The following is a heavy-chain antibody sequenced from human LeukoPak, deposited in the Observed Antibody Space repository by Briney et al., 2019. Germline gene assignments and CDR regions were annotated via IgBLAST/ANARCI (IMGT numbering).Heavy chain of an antibody. V-gene: IGHV3-74*01. CDR2: INSDQSNT. D-gene: IGHD3-3*01. CDR1: GFTFRLYW. CDR3: ARPRGAGGSWSGPVEAFDI. Sequence: PGGSLRLSCAASGFTFRLYWMHWVRQAPGKGLVWVSRINSDQSNTTYADSVKGRFTISRDNAKNTLYLQMNSLRAEDTAVYYCARPRGAGGSWSGPVEAFDIWGQGTMVTASS. J-gene: IGHJ3*02.